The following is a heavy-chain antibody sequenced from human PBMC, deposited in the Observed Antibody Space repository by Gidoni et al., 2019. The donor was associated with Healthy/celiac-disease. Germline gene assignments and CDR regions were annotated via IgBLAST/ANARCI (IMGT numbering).Heavy chain of an antibody. CDR1: GFSFTSYW. Sequence: EVQLVQSGAEVKTPGESLTLSCKGSGFSFTSYWIGWVRQMPGKGLEWMGIIYPGDSDTRYSPSVQGQVTISADKSISTAYLQWSSLKASDTAMYYCVATHATGTRYYFDYWGQGTLVTVSS. V-gene: IGHV5-51*01. J-gene: IGHJ4*02. CDR3: VATHATGTRYYFDY. CDR2: IYPGDSDT. D-gene: IGHD1-1*01.